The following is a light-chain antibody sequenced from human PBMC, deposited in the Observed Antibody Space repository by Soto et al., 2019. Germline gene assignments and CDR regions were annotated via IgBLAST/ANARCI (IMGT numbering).Light chain of an antibody. J-gene: IGKJ5*01. CDR3: QQRHMWPIT. CDR2: GTS. V-gene: IGKV3D-20*02. CDR1: ERIYSAY. Sequence: EIVLTQSPGTLSLSRGERATLSCRASERIYSAYLGWYQQKPGQAPRLLIYGTSSRATGIPDRFSGSGSGTDFTLTISSLEPEDSAVYYCQQRHMWPITFGQGTRLEIK.